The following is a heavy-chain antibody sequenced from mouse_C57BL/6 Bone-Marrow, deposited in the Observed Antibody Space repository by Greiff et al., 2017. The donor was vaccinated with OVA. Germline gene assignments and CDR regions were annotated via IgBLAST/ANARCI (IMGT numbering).Heavy chain of an antibody. Sequence: QVHVKQSGPELVKPGASVKISCKASGYTFTDYYINWVKQRPGQGLEWIGWIFPGSGSTYYNEKFKGKATLTVDKSSSTAYMLLSSLTSEDSAVYVCAREGGYYGLDYWGQGTTLTVSS. V-gene: IGHV1-75*01. J-gene: IGHJ2*01. CDR2: IFPGSGST. CDR1: GYTFTDYY. D-gene: IGHD2-1*01. CDR3: AREGGYYGLDY.